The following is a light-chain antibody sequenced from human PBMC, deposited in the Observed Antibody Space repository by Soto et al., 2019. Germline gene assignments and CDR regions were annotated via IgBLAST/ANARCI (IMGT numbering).Light chain of an antibody. Sequence: QSVLTQSSSASASLGSSVKLTCTLSSGHSSYIIAWHQQQPGKAPRYLMKLEGSGSYNKGSGVPDRFSGSSSGADRYLTISILQFEDEADYYCETWDGNTRVFAGGTKVTVL. V-gene: IGLV4-60*02. CDR1: SGHSSYI. J-gene: IGLJ3*02. CDR3: ETWDGNTRV. CDR2: LEGSGSY.